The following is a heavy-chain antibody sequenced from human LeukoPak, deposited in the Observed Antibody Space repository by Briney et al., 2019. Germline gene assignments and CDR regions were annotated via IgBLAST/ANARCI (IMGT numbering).Heavy chain of an antibody. Sequence: PSETLSLTCAVYGGSFSGYYWSWIRQPPGKGLEWIGEINHSGSTNYNPSLKSRVTISVDTSKNQFSLKLSSVTAADTAVYYCARTLGYCSSTSCYFAEYFQHWGQGTLATVSS. CDR2: INHSGST. D-gene: IGHD2-2*01. CDR1: GGSFSGYY. J-gene: IGHJ1*01. V-gene: IGHV4-34*01. CDR3: ARTLGYCSSTSCYFAEYFQH.